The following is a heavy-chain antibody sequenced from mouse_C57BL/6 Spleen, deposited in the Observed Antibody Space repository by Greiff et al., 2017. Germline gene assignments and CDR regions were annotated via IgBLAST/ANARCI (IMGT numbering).Heavy chain of an antibody. D-gene: IGHD1-1*01. J-gene: IGHJ4*01. CDR1: GYAFSSYW. V-gene: IGHV1-80*01. CDR3: ARDTTVVARAMDY. CDR2: IYPGDGDT. Sequence: VQLQQSGAELVKPGASVKISCKASGYAFSSYWMNWVKQRPGKGLEWIGQIYPGDGDTNYNGKFTGKATLTADKSSSTAYMQLSSLTSEDSAVYFCARDTTVVARAMDYWGQGTSVTVSS.